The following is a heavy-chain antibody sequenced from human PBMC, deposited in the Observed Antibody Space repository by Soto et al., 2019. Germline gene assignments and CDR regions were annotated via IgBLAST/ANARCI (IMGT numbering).Heavy chain of an antibody. CDR2: IYYSGST. CDR3: ARADYDSSGYYDHYYYYGMDV. D-gene: IGHD3-22*01. CDR1: GGSISSYY. Sequence: SETLSLTCTVSGGSISSYYWSWIRQPPGKGLEWIGYIYYSGSTNYNPSLKSRVTISVDTPKNQFSLKLSSVTAADTAVYYCARADYDSSGYYDHYYYYGMDVWGQGTTVTVSS. J-gene: IGHJ6*02. V-gene: IGHV4-59*01.